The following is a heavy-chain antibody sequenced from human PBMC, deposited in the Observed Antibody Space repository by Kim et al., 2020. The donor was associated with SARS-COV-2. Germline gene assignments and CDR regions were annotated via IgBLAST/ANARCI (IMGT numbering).Heavy chain of an antibody. CDR3: ARGLSLFK. D-gene: IGHD3-3*01. CDR2: MNPDSGDT. Sequence: ASVKVSCRASGYTFSKYEINWVRQATGQGLEWVGLMNPDSGDTSYAEKFQGRVSMTRNTTITTAYMELSSLTFEDTAVYYCARGLSLFKWGQGTLVTVSS. V-gene: IGHV1-8*01. CDR1: GYTFSKYE. J-gene: IGHJ4*02.